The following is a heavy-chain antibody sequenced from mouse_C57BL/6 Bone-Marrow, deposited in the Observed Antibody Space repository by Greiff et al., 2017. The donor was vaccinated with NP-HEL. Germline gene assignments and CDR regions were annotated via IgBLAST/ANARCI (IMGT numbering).Heavy chain of an antibody. J-gene: IGHJ2*01. Sequence: VQLQQSGAELVRPGASVTLSCKASGYTFTDYEMHWVKQTPVHGLEWIGAIDPETGGTAYNQKFKGKAILTADKSSSTAYMELRSLTSEDSAVYYCTRERGANWDTDYWGQGTTLTVSS. D-gene: IGHD4-1*01. V-gene: IGHV1-15*01. CDR2: IDPETGGT. CDR1: GYTFTDYE. CDR3: TRERGANWDTDY.